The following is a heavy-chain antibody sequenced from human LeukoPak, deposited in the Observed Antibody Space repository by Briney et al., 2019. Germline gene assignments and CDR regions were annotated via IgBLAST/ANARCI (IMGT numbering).Heavy chain of an antibody. CDR1: GFTFSGSD. CDR3: ATTGIVVVTNAFDI. D-gene: IGHD3-22*01. CDR2: ISSGSTYI. Sequence: PGGSLRLSCEASGFTFSGSDIHWVRQASGKGLEWVSSISSGSTYIYYADSVKGRFTISRDNAKNTLYLQMNSLRAEDTAVYYCATTGIVVVTNAFDIWGQGTMVTVSS. V-gene: IGHV3-21*01. J-gene: IGHJ3*02.